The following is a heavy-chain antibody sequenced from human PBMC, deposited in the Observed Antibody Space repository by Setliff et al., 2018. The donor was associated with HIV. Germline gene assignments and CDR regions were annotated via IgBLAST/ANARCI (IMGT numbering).Heavy chain of an antibody. CDR2: INEDGSKK. CDR1: GFAFNDYY. J-gene: IGHJ5*01. Sequence: GGSLRLSCVSSGFAFNDYYMTWVRQAPGKGLEWVATINEDGSKKYYGASVKGRFTVSRENAKKSLYLQMNSLRAEDTAVYFCARGLECTNALFGVLSIWLDSWGQGTLVTVSS. D-gene: IGHD2-8*01. CDR3: ARGLECTNALFGVLSIWLDS. V-gene: IGHV3-7*03.